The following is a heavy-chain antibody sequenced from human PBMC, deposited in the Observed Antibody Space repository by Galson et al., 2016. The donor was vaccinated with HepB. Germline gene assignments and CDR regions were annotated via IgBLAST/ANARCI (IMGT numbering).Heavy chain of an antibody. D-gene: IGHD2-8*01. V-gene: IGHV1-46*01. CDR1: GYTLTSYH. Sequence: SVKVSCKASGYTLTSYHMHWVRQAPGQGPEWMGIMYGNSGATSYAPKFQGRITITRDTSTTTVYMELSALRSEDTAVYYCARELPNGLRFDPWGQGTRVAVSS. CDR3: ARELPNGLRFDP. J-gene: IGHJ5*02. CDR2: MYGNSGAT.